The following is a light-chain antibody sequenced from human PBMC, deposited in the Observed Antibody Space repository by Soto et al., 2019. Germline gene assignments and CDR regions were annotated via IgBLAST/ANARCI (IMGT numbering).Light chain of an antibody. CDR1: LSVSRN. J-gene: IGKJ1*01. CDR2: GAS. CDR3: QQDNNWWT. V-gene: IGKV3-15*01. Sequence: EIVMTQSQATLSVSPGERATRSCRARLSVSRNLAWYQQKPGQAPRLLIYGASTRATDTPTRISGSGSGTEFTLIISSRQSEDFAVYYCQQDNNWWTFGQGPKVDIK.